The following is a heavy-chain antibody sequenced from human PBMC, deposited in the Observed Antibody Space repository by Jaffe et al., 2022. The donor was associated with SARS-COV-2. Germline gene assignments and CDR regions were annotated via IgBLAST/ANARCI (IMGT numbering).Heavy chain of an antibody. CDR1: GFTFSNYW. CDR2: IRQDGSDI. D-gene: IGHD5-12*01. J-gene: IGHJ4*02. CDR3: ARGRWPQLPDY. Sequence: EVQLVESGGGLVQPGGSLRLSCAASGFTFSNYWMSWVRQAPGKGLEWVANIRQDGSDIYYVDSVKGRFILSRDNTKNSVYLQMNGLSAEDTAVYYCARGRWPQLPDYWGQGTLVTVSS. V-gene: IGHV3-7*04.